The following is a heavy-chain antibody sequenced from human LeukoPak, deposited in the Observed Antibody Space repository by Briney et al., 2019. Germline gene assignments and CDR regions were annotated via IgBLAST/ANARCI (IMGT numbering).Heavy chain of an antibody. Sequence: GGSLRLSCAASGFTFSSYWMSWVRQAPGKGLEWVANIKQDGSEKYYMDSVKGRFTISRDNAKNSLYLQMNSLRAEDTAVYYCARVGSEQWLVYFDYWGQGTLVTVSS. CDR2: IKQDGSEK. CDR1: GFTFSSYW. V-gene: IGHV3-7*03. J-gene: IGHJ4*02. D-gene: IGHD6-19*01. CDR3: ARVGSEQWLVYFDY.